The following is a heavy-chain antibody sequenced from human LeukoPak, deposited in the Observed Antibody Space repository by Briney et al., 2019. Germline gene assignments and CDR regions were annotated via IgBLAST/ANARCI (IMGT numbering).Heavy chain of an antibody. Sequence: GGSLRLSCAASGFTFRSYWMSWVRQAPGKGLEWVANIKQDGSEKYYVDSVKGRFTTSRDNAKNSLYLQMNSLRAEDTAVYYCARVRYFDYWGQGTLVTVSS. V-gene: IGHV3-7*01. CDR1: GFTFRSYW. CDR2: IKQDGSEK. D-gene: IGHD4-17*01. CDR3: ARVRYFDY. J-gene: IGHJ4*02.